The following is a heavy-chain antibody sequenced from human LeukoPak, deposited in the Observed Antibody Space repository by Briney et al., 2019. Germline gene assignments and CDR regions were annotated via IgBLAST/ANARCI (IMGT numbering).Heavy chain of an antibody. CDR2: IIPIFGTA. D-gene: IGHD6-13*01. Sequence: ASVKVSCTASGGTFSSYAINWVRQAPGPGLEWMGGIIPIFGTANYAQKFQGRVTITADESTSTAYMELSSLRSEDTAVYYCARGGIAAAGSFDYWGQGTLVTVSS. CDR1: GGTFSSYA. V-gene: IGHV1-69*13. CDR3: ARGGIAAAGSFDY. J-gene: IGHJ4*02.